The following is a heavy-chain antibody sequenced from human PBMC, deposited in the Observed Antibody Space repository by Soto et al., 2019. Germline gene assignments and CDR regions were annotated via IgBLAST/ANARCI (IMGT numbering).Heavy chain of an antibody. V-gene: IGHV3-21*01. CDR2: ISSSSSYI. D-gene: IGHD3-9*01. Sequence: GGSLRLSCAASGFTFSSYSMNWVRQAPGKGLEWVSSISSSSSYIYYADSVKGRFTISRDDAKNSLYLQMNSLRAEDTAVYCCARDGAHDILTGYPDYWGQGTLVTVSS. CDR1: GFTFSSYS. J-gene: IGHJ4*02. CDR3: ARDGAHDILTGYPDY.